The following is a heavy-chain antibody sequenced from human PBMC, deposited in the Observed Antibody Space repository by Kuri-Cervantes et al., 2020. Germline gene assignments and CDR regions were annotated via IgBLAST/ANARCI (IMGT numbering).Heavy chain of an antibody. CDR1: GGSISSYY. J-gene: IGHJ2*01. V-gene: IGHV4-59*12. CDR2: IYYSGST. D-gene: IGHD2-2*01. Sequence: SETLSLTCTVSGGSISSYYWSWIRQPPGRGLEWIGYIYYSGSTNYNPSLKSRVTISVDTSKNQFSLKLSSVTAADTAVYYCARGRRGYCSSTSCTRGWYFDLWGRGILVTVSS. CDR3: ARGRRGYCSSTSCTRGWYFDL.